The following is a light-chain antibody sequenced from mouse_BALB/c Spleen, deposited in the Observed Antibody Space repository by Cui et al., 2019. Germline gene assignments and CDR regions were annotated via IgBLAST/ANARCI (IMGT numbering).Light chain of an antibody. CDR3: QQYNSYPLT. J-gene: IGKJ5*01. V-gene: IGKV6-15*01. Sequence: DIVMTQSQKFMSTSVGDRVSVTCKASQNVGTNVAWYQQKPGQSPKALIYSASYRYSGVPDRFTGSGSGTDFTLTISNVQSEDLAEYFGQQYNSYPLTFGAGTKLELK. CDR1: QNVGTN. CDR2: SAS.